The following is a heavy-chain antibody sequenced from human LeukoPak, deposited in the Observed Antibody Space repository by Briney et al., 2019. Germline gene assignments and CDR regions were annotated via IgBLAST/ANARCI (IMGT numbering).Heavy chain of an antibody. J-gene: IGHJ4*02. Sequence: GASVKVSCKASGYTFTGYYMHWVRQAPGQGLEWMGWINPNSGGTNYAQKFQGRVTMTRDTSISTAYMELSRLRSDDTAMYYCARGSMVVPVNLDYWGRGTLVTVSS. CDR3: ARGSMVVPVNLDY. CDR2: INPNSGGT. V-gene: IGHV1-2*02. CDR1: GYTFTGYY. D-gene: IGHD2-15*01.